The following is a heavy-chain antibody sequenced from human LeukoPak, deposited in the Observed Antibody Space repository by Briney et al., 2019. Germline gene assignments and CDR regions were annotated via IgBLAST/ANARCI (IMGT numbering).Heavy chain of an antibody. CDR2: ISWNSGSI. Sequence: GGSLRLSCAASGFTFDDYAMHWVRQAPGKGLEWVSGISWNSGSIGYADSVKGRFTISRDNAKNSLYLQMNSLRAEDTAVYYCARAPREWLLGYYFDYWGQGTLVTVSS. D-gene: IGHD3-3*01. CDR3: ARAPREWLLGYYFDY. CDR1: GFTFDDYA. J-gene: IGHJ4*02. V-gene: IGHV3-9*01.